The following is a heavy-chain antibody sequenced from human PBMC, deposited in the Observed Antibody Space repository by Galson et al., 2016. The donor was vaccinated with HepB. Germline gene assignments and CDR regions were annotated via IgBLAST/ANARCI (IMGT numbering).Heavy chain of an antibody. CDR3: ARHYVYRDGHKSNVFDI. D-gene: IGHD5-24*01. CDR2: VNADDPNS. J-gene: IGHJ3*02. Sequence: QSGAEVKKPGESLRISCKGSGYRFNSNWISWVRQMPGKGLEWMGNVNADDPNSNYHPSFQGQVTISADKSINTAYLQWSSLKASDTAMYYCARHYVYRDGHKSNVFDIWGQGTMVTVSS. V-gene: IGHV5-51*01. CDR1: GYRFNSNW.